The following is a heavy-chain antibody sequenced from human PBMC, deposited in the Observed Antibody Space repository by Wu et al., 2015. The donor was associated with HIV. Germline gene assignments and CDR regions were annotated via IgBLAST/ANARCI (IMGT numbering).Heavy chain of an antibody. CDR2: VMPVFGAP. Sequence: QVQVVQSGDEVRRPGSSVKMSCQISGGVFSSLCINWVRQAPKRGLQWMGGVMPVFGAPNYAQKLEERIVISADESTATSFLEMRNLEAEDTATYYCTTVDPTSFYFYMNIWGKGTT. V-gene: IGHV1-69*12. J-gene: IGHJ6*03. CDR3: TTVDPTSFYFYMNI. D-gene: IGHD2/OR15-2a*01. CDR1: GGVFSSLC.